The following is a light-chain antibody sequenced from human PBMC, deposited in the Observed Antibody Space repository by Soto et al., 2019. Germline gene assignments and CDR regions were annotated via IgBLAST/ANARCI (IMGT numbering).Light chain of an antibody. CDR3: QQYNNWPLT. Sequence: EIVMTQSPATLSASPGERATLSCRASQSVTSNLAWYQQKPGQPPRRLIYGASTRATGIPARFSGSGSGTEFTLTISSLQSEDFAVYYCQQYNNWPLTFGGGTKVDIK. CDR1: QSVTSN. V-gene: IGKV3-15*01. CDR2: GAS. J-gene: IGKJ4*01.